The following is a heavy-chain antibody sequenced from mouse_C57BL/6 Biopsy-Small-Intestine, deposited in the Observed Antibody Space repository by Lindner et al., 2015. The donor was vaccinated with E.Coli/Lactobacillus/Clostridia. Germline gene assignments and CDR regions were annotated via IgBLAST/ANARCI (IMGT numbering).Heavy chain of an antibody. CDR2: INPNSRGT. CDR3: ASNGYSGDPGSHAFDV. V-gene: IGHV1-53*01. J-gene: IGHJ2*02. D-gene: IGHD1-2*01. CDR1: GFTFNGYY. Sequence: SVKVSCKASGFTFNGYYIHWVRQAPGQGLEWMAWINPNSRGTNYAQKFQARVTVTRDTSISTTYMELTGLRSDDTAVYYCASNGYSGDPGSHAFDVWGQGTFVTVSS.